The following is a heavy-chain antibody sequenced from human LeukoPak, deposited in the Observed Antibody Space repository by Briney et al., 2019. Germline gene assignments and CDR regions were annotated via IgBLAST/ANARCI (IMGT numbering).Heavy chain of an antibody. CDR2: INSDGSST. D-gene: IGHD2/OR15-2a*01. Sequence: PGGSLRLSCAASGFTFSSYWMHWVRQAPGEGLVWVSRINSDGSSTSYADSVKGRFTISRDNAKNTLYLQMNSLRAEDTAVYYCARGRPNIVDVWGQGTTVTVSS. CDR1: GFTFSSYW. CDR3: ARGRPNIVDV. J-gene: IGHJ6*02. V-gene: IGHV3-74*01.